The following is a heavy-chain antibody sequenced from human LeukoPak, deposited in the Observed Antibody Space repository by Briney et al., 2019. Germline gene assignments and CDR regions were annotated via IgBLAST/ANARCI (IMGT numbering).Heavy chain of an antibody. CDR3: AREWGTVTTYYGMDV. J-gene: IGHJ6*02. Sequence: PGGSLRLSCAASGFTFSSYWMHWVRQAPRKGLVWVSRINSDGSSTSYADSVKGRFTISRDNAKNTLYLQMNSLRAEDTAVYYCAREWGTVTTYYGMDVWGQGTTVTVSS. CDR2: INSDGSST. CDR1: GFTFSSYW. V-gene: IGHV3-74*01. D-gene: IGHD4-11*01.